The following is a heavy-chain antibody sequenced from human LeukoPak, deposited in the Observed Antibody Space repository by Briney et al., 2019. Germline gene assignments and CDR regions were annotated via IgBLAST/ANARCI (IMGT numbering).Heavy chain of an antibody. CDR3: ARDRGSPDSFDI. CDR2: INSDESSR. CDR1: GFTFTPLW. V-gene: IGHV3-74*01. D-gene: IGHD3-10*01. Sequence: SGGSLRLSCVASGFTFTPLWMHWVSQAPGKGLVWVSHINSDESSRNYADSVKGRFTISRDSAKNTLYLQMSSLRAEDTAVYYCARDRGSPDSFDIWGQGTMVTVSS. J-gene: IGHJ3*02.